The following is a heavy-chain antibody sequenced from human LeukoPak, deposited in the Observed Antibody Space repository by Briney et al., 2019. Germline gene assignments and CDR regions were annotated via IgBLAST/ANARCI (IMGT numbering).Heavy chain of an antibody. CDR2: IGSDGET. Sequence: AGGYLRLYCAASGFTFSSYDMHWLRQGTGKGLEGVSDIGSDGETYYPGCVKGRFTISRENAKNSLYLQMNSLRAGDTAVYYCARGGQQLGEFDCWGQGTLVTVSS. V-gene: IGHV3-13*01. CDR1: GFTFSSYD. D-gene: IGHD6-13*01. J-gene: IGHJ4*02. CDR3: ARGGQQLGEFDC.